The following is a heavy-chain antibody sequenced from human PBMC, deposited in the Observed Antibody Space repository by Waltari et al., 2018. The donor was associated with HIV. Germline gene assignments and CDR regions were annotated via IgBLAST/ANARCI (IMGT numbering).Heavy chain of an antibody. J-gene: IGHJ6*02. CDR3: ARGGDYDFWSGYYGPVSRVDV. CDR1: GGAFSGYY. D-gene: IGHD3-3*01. CDR2: INHRGST. V-gene: IGHV4-34*01. Sequence: QVQLQQWGAGLLKPSETLALTCAVHGGAFSGYYWSRIRQPPGKGLAWIGEINHRGSTNYNPSLKSRVTITVDTAKNQFSLKLSSVTAADTAVYYCARGGDYDFWSGYYGPVSRVDVWGQGTTVTVSS.